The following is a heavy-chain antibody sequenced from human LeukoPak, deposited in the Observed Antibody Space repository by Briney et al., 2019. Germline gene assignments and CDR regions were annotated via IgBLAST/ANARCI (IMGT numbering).Heavy chain of an antibody. CDR3: AKEEGRTRYGDYSNY. CDR2: ISYDGSNK. J-gene: IGHJ4*02. Sequence: GGSLRLSCAASGFTFSSYGMHWVRQAPGKGLEWVAVISYDGSNKYYADSVKGRFTISRDNSKNTLYLQMNSLRAEDTAVYYCAKEEGRTRYGDYSNYWGQGTLVTVSS. CDR1: GFTFSSYG. V-gene: IGHV3-30*18. D-gene: IGHD4-17*01.